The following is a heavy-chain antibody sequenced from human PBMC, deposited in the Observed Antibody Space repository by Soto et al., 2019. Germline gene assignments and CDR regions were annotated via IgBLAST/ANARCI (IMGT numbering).Heavy chain of an antibody. D-gene: IGHD6-25*01. CDR1: GFTFSSHS. V-gene: IGHV3-21*01. CDR2: ISSSSSYI. CDR3: ARLDRGSLDY. Sequence: GGSLRLSCAASGFTFSSHSMNWVRQAPGKGLEWVSSISSSSSYIYYADSVKGRFTISRDNAKNLVHLQMNSLRAEDTAVYYCARLDRGSLDYWGRGTLVTVSS. J-gene: IGHJ4*02.